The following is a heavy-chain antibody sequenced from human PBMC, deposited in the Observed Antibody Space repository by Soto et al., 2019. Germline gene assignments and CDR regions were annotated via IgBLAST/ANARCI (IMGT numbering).Heavy chain of an antibody. CDR2: IYYSGST. CDR3: ARLTPAPTSGYSRYYFGY. Sequence: NPSETLSLTCTVSGGSISSNTYYWGWIRQPPGKGLEWIGNIYYSGSTYYDPSLKSRVTISVDTSKNQFSLKLSSVTAADTAVYYCARLTPAPTSGYSRYYFGYWGQGTLVTVSS. CDR1: GGSISSNTYY. V-gene: IGHV4-39*01. D-gene: IGHD3-3*01. J-gene: IGHJ4*02.